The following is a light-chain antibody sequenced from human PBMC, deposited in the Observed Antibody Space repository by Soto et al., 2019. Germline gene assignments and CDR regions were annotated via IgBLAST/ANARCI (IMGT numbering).Light chain of an antibody. CDR3: CSYAGSSFVV. CDR1: SSDVGSYNL. V-gene: IGLV2-23*01. CDR2: EGS. J-gene: IGLJ2*01. Sequence: ALTPPASVSGSPGQSITISCTGTSSDVGSYNLVSWYQQHPGKAPKLMIYEGSKRPSGVSNRFSGSKSGNTASLTISGLQAEDEADYYCCSYAGSSFVVFGGGTKLTVL.